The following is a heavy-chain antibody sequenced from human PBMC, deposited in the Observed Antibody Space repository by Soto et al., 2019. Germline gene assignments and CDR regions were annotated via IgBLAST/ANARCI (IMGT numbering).Heavy chain of an antibody. D-gene: IGHD2-8*02. CDR3: ARDKITGLFDY. Sequence: SETLSLTCAVYGGSFSGYYWTWIRQPPGTGLEWIGEINHSGSTNYNPSLKSRVTISVDTSKNQFSLKLTSVIAADTAVYYCARDKITGLFDYWGQGTLVT. V-gene: IGHV4-34*01. CDR1: GGSFSGYY. J-gene: IGHJ4*02. CDR2: INHSGST.